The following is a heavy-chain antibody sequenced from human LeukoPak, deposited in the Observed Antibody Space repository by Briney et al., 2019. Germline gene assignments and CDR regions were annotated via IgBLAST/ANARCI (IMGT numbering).Heavy chain of an antibody. Sequence: ASVKVSCKASGYTFTRYGISWVRQAPGQGLEWMGWISAYNGNTNYAQKLQGRVTMTTDTSTSTAYMELRSLRSDDTAVYYCARVWKSGMYSSSPFDYWGQGTLVTVSS. CDR2: ISAYNGNT. CDR1: GYTFTRYG. J-gene: IGHJ4*02. CDR3: ARVWKSGMYSSSPFDY. D-gene: IGHD6-6*01. V-gene: IGHV1-18*01.